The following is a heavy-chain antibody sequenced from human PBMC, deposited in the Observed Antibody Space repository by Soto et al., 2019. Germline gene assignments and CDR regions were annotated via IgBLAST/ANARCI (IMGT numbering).Heavy chain of an antibody. J-gene: IGHJ6*02. D-gene: IGHD3-10*01. CDR1: GGSISSGGYY. CDR3: ARVDYYGSGRNHYYYYGMDV. V-gene: IGHV4-31*03. Sequence: SETLSLTCTVSGGSISSGGYYWSWIRQHPGKGLEWIGYIYYSGSTYYNPSLKSRVTISVDTSKNQFSLKLSSVTAADTVVYYCARVDYYGSGRNHYYYYGMDVWGQGTTVTVSS. CDR2: IYYSGST.